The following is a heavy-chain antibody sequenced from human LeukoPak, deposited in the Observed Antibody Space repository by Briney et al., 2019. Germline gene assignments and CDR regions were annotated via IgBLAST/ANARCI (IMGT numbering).Heavy chain of an antibody. Sequence: SETLSLTCTVSGGSISSSSYYWGWIRQPPGKGLEWIGRIYYSGSTYYNPSLKSRVTISVDTSKNQFSLKLSSVTAADTAVYYCARDRESGSYSDGMDVWGQGTTVTVSS. V-gene: IGHV4-39*07. CDR2: IYYSGST. D-gene: IGHD1-26*01. CDR1: GGSISSSSYY. CDR3: ARDRESGSYSDGMDV. J-gene: IGHJ6*02.